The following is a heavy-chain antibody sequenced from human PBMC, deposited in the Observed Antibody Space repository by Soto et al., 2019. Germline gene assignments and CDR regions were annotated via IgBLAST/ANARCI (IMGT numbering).Heavy chain of an antibody. J-gene: IGHJ6*02. V-gene: IGHV3-21*01. D-gene: IGHD5-18*01. CDR3: ARDTVDTAMVTYYYGMDV. CDR2: ISSSSSYI. CDR1: GFTFSSYS. Sequence: GGSLRLSCAASGFTFSSYSMNWVRQAPGKGLEWVSSISSSSSYIYYADSVKGRFTISRDNAKKSLYLQMNSLRAEDTAVYYCARDTVDTAMVTYYYGMDVWGQGTTVTVSS.